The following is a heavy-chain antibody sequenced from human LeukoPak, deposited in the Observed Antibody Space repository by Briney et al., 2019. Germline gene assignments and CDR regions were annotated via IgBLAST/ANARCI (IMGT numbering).Heavy chain of an antibody. V-gene: IGHV3-43*02. CDR3: AREPSDGQKSFDWIFAFDA. J-gene: IGHJ4*02. CDR1: GFTFYEYN. D-gene: IGHD3-9*01. Sequence: GGSLRLSCVASGFTFYEYNMQWVRHGPGKGLEWVALITGDHISTYYADSVRGRFTVSRDNSENSLYLQVNSLRIEDSALYNCAREPSDGQKSFDWIFAFDAWGQGTLITVSS. CDR2: ITGDHIST.